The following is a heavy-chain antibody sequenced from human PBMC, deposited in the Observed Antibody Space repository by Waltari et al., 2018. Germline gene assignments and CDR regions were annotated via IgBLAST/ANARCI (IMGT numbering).Heavy chain of an antibody. CDR2: ITPGGTNT. D-gene: IGHD6-13*01. V-gene: IGHV1-46*01. CDR3: AQDLPTGWGSSNY. Sequence: QVQLVQSGAEVKKPGASMKVSCKASGNTFTNHYMHWVRQAPGQGFEWIVLITPGGTNTTYAQKFQGRVTLTRDTSTRTVYMELNSLRSEDTAVYYCAQDLPTGWGSSNYWGQGALVTVSS. CDR1: GNTFTNHY. J-gene: IGHJ4*02.